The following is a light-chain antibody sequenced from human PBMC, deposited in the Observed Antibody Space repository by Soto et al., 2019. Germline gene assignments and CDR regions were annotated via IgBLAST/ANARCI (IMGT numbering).Light chain of an antibody. CDR1: QSVGGNY. CDR3: QQYGSSLRT. Sequence: ELVLTQSPGTLSLSPGERATLSCRASQSVGGNYLAWYQQKPGQAPRLLVYAASTRATGIPDRFSGSGSGTDFSLTISRLEPEDFAVYYCQQYGSSLRTFGQGTKLAIK. V-gene: IGKV3-20*01. CDR2: AAS. J-gene: IGKJ2*01.